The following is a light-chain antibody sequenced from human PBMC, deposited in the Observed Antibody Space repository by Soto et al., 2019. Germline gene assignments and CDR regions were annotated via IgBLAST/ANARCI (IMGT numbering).Light chain of an antibody. Sequence: EIVLTQSPGTLSLSPGERATLSCRASQNVNSNYLAWYQQKPGQAPRLLIYAASSRATGTPDRFSGSGSGTDFTLTINRLDPEDFAVYYCQQYGNSLLTFGGGTKVEIK. CDR1: QNVNSNY. CDR2: AAS. CDR3: QQYGNSLLT. V-gene: IGKV3-20*01. J-gene: IGKJ4*01.